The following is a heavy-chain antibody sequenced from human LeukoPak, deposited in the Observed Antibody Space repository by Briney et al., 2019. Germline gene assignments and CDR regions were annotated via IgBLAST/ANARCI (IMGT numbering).Heavy chain of an antibody. CDR3: ARHEPEHLSYGDYGLGY. Sequence: GESLKISCKGSGYSFTSYWISWVRQMPEKGLEWMGRIDPSDSYTNYSPSFQGHVTISADKSISTAYLQWSSLKASDTAMYYCARHEPEHLSYGDYGLGYWGQGTLVTVSS. CDR1: GYSFTSYW. J-gene: IGHJ4*02. V-gene: IGHV5-10-1*01. CDR2: IDPSDSYT. D-gene: IGHD4-17*01.